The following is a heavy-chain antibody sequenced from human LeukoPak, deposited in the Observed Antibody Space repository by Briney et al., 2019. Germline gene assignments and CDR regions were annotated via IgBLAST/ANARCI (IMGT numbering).Heavy chain of an antibody. CDR3: ARNGPYYGDYGGAFDI. CDR1: GGSISSYY. J-gene: IGHJ3*02. Sequence: SETLSLTCTVSGGSISSYYWSWIRQHPGKGLEWIGYIYYSGSTYYNPSLKSRVTISVDTSKNQFSLKLSSVTAADTAVYYCARNGPYYGDYGGAFDIWGQGTMVTVSS. CDR2: IYYSGST. D-gene: IGHD4-17*01. V-gene: IGHV4-59*06.